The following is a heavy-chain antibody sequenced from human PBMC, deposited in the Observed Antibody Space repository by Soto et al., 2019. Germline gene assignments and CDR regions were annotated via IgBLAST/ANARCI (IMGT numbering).Heavy chain of an antibody. J-gene: IGHJ3*02. CDR1: GGSISRDY. Sequence: SETLSLTCTVSGGSISRDYGSWIRQPAGEGLEWIGRIYTSGRTNYNPCLKSRVTMSVDTSKNQSSLNLSSVTAAADTAVYYCACDRITLANDAFDIWGQGTMVTVSS. CDR2: IYTSGRT. V-gene: IGHV4-4*07. D-gene: IGHD3-10*01. CDR3: ACDRITLANDAFDI.